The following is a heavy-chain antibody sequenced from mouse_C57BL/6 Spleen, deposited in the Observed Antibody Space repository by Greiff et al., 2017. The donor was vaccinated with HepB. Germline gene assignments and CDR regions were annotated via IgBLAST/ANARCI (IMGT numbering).Heavy chain of an antibody. V-gene: IGHV1-82*01. D-gene: IGHD1-1*01. CDR2: IYPGDGDT. J-gene: IGHJ1*03. CDR3: ARLVLPYWYFDV. Sequence: VKLQESGPELVKPGASVKISCKASGYAFSSSWMNWVKQRPGKGLEWIGRIYPGDGDTNYNGKFKGKATLTADKSSSTAYMQLSSLTSEDSAVYFCARLVLPYWYFDVWGTGTTVTVSS. CDR1: GYAFSSSW.